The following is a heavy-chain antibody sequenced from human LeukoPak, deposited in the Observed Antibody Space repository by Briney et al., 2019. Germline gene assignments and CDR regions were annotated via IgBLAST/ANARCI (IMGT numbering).Heavy chain of an antibody. Sequence: PSETLSLTCTVSGGSISSSSYYWGWIRQPPGQGLEWIGSIYYSGSTYYNPSLKSRVTISVDTSKNQFSLKLSSVTAADTAVYYCARQYIVVVPAAYFDYWGQGTLVTVSS. D-gene: IGHD2-2*01. CDR1: GGSISSSSYY. V-gene: IGHV4-39*01. J-gene: IGHJ4*02. CDR2: IYYSGST. CDR3: ARQYIVVVPAAYFDY.